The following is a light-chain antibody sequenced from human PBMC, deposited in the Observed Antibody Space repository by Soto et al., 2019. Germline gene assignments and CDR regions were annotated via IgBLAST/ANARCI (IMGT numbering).Light chain of an antibody. Sequence: SYELTQPPSVSVSPGQTASITCSGDQLGDKYVCWYQQKPGQSPVLGIYQDDDRPSGIPERFSGSNSGNTATLTISGTQAMDEADYYCQAWDSSTVLFGGGTKLTVL. CDR1: QLGDKY. CDR3: QAWDSSTVL. J-gene: IGLJ2*01. V-gene: IGLV3-1*01. CDR2: QDD.